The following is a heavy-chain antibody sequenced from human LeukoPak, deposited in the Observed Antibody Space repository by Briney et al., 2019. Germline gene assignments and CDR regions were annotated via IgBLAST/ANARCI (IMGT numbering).Heavy chain of an antibody. D-gene: IGHD3-3*01. CDR1: GGSISSYY. CDR2: IYYSGST. V-gene: IGHV4-59*01. J-gene: IGHJ6*04. CDR3: ARDKGLRYYDFWSGMAV. Sequence: PSETLSLTCTVSGGSISSYYWSWIRQPPGKGLEWIGYIYYSGSTNYNPSLKSRVTISVDTSKNQFSLKLSSVTAADTAVYYCARDKGLRYYDFWSGMAVWGKGTTVTVSS.